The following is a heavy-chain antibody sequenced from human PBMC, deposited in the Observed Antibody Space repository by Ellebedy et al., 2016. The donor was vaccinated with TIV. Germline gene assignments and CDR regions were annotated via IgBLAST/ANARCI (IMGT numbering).Heavy chain of an antibody. J-gene: IGHJ4*02. V-gene: IGHV4-39*07. Sequence: MPSETLSLTCTVSGGSISSSSYYWGWIRQPPGKGLEWIGSIYYSGSTYYNPSLKSRVTISVDTSKNQFSLKLSSVTAADTAVYYCARGPLRLGELSLYLIWGQGTLVSVSS. CDR1: GGSISSSSYY. CDR3: ARGPLRLGELSLYLI. CDR2: IYYSGST. D-gene: IGHD3-16*02.